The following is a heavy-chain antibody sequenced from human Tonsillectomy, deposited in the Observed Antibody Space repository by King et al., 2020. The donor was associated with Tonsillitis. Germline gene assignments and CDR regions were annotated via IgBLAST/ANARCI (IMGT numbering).Heavy chain of an antibody. Sequence: VQLVESGGGLVQPGGSLRLSCAASGFTFSSYAMSWVRQAPGKALEFVSTISASCGSTYYADAVKGRFTISRDNSKNTLSLQMNNLRAEDTAVYYCAKDINYCSGGSCHWSDALDIWGQGTMVTVSS. CDR2: ISASCGST. CDR1: GFTFSSYA. J-gene: IGHJ3*02. CDR3: AKDINYCSGGSCHWSDALDI. D-gene: IGHD2-15*01. V-gene: IGHV3-23*04.